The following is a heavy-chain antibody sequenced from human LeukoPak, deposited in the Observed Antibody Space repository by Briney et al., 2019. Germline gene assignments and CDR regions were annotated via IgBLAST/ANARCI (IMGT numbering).Heavy chain of an antibody. CDR1: GYTFTGYY. J-gene: IGHJ4*02. CDR2: INPNSGGT. V-gene: IGHV1-2*02. D-gene: IGHD3-22*01. Sequence: ASVKVSCKASGYTFTGYYMHWVRQAPGQGLEWMGWINPNSGGTNYAQKFQGRVTMTRDTSISTAYMELSRLRSDDTAVYYCARGRYDDSSGQYYFDYWGQGTLVTVSS. CDR3: ARGRYDDSSGQYYFDY.